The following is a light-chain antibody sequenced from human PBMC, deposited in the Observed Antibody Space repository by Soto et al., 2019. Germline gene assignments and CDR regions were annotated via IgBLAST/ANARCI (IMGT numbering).Light chain of an antibody. Sequence: QSVLTQQPSASGTPGQRVTISCSGSSSNIGSNTVNWYQQLPGTAPKLLIYSNNQRPSGVPDRFSGSNSGTSASLAISGLQSEDEAYYYCAAWDDSLNGSVVFGGGTKLTVL. CDR2: SNN. CDR3: AAWDDSLNGSVV. CDR1: SSNIGSNT. J-gene: IGLJ2*01. V-gene: IGLV1-44*01.